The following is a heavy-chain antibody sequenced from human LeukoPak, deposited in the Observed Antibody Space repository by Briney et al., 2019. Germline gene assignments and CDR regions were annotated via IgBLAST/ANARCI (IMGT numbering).Heavy chain of an antibody. D-gene: IGHD6-19*01. CDR1: GFTFSSYA. CDR3: ARALIAVAVPGYFDY. J-gene: IGHJ4*02. CDR2: ISYDGSNK. Sequence: GGSLRLSCAASGFTFSSYAMHWVRQAPGKGLEWVAVISYDGSNKYYADSVKGRFTISRDNSKNTLYLQMNSLRAEDTAVYYCARALIAVAVPGYFDYWGQGTLVTVSS. V-gene: IGHV3-30*04.